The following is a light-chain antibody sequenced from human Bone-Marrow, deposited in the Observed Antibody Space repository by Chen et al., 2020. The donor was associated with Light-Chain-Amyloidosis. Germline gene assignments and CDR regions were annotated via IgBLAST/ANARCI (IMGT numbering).Light chain of an antibody. CDR2: DVS. J-gene: IGLJ3*02. Sequence: QSALTQPASVSGSPGQSITISCSGTSSDVGGYIFVSWYQQHPGEAPKLIIYDVSNRPAGVSNRVSDSKSGNTASLTISGLQAEDEADYYCSSYKRSSTWVFGGGTKVTVL. V-gene: IGLV2-14*03. CDR3: SSYKRSSTWV. CDR1: SSDVGGYIF.